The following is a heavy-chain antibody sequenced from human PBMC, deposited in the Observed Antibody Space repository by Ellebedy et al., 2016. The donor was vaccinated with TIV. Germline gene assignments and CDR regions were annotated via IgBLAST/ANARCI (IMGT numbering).Heavy chain of an antibody. J-gene: IGHJ4*02. CDR2: ISYDGSDK. CDR3: ARDDSGYASLGH. Sequence: GESLKISCAASGFTFSSYGFHWVRQAPGKGLEWVALISYDGSDKNYADSLKGRFTISRESPKNTLYLQMNSLRAEDTAVYYCARDDSGYASLGHWGQGTLVTVSS. V-gene: IGHV3-30-3*01. CDR1: GFTFSSYG. D-gene: IGHD5-12*01.